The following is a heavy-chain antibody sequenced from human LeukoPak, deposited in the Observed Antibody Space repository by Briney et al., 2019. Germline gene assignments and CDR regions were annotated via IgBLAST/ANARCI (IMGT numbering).Heavy chain of an antibody. J-gene: IGHJ4*02. CDR3: APGTQSHRPYQLDY. Sequence: GASVKVSCKTSGYPFTSFYIHWVRQAPGQGLEYMGFINPSGSSSNFAHQFQDRLTMTRDTSTTTVYMELSGLTYEDSAVYYCAPGTQSHRPYQLDYWGQGTLVTVSS. D-gene: IGHD1-14*01. V-gene: IGHV1-46*01. CDR1: GYPFTSFY. CDR2: INPSGSSS.